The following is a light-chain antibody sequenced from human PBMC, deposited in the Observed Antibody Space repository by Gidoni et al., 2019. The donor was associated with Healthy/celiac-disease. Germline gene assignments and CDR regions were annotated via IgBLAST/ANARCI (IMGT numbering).Light chain of an antibody. Sequence: EIALTQSPATLSSSTGERATLSCRASQRVSSYLAWYQQKPGQAPSLLIYDASNRATGIPARFSGSGSGTDFTLTISSLEPEDFAVYYCQQRSNGPFTFGPGTKVDIK. V-gene: IGKV3-11*01. CDR1: QRVSSY. CDR2: DAS. J-gene: IGKJ3*01. CDR3: QQRSNGPFT.